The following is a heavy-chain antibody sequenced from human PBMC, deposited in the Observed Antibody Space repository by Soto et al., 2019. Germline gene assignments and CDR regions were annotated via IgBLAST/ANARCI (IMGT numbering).Heavy chain of an antibody. D-gene: IGHD5-12*01. CDR1: GGTFSSYT. J-gene: IGHJ4*02. CDR3: ARRGSGYDRDY. V-gene: IGHV1-69*02. Sequence: QVQLVQSGAEVKKPGSSVKVSCKASGGTFSSYTISWVRQAPGQGLEWMGRIIPILGIANYAQKFQGRVTIPADKSTSTSYMELSSLRSEDTAVYYCARRGSGYDRDYWGQGTLVTVSS. CDR2: IIPILGIA.